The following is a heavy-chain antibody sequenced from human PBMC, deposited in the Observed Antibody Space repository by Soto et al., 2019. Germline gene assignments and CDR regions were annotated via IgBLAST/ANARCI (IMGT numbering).Heavy chain of an antibody. CDR1: GFSFSSYP. Sequence: PXGSLRRSGPASGFSFSSYPKSSVRQAPGKGLEWVSIISGNGDNTYCADSVKGRFTISRDNSKNTLYLQMNSLRAEDTAVYYCARLNGVNSRRMWFDPWGQGTLVTVYS. CDR2: ISGNGDNT. J-gene: IGHJ5*02. D-gene: IGHD4-17*01. V-gene: IGHV3-23*01. CDR3: ARLNGVNSRRMWFDP.